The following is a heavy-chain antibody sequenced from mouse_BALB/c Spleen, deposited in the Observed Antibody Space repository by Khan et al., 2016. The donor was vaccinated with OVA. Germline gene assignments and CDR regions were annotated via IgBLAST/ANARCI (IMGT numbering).Heavy chain of an antibody. Sequence: QVQLKQSGTELARPGASVNLSCKASGYTFTDFYINWVKQRSGQGLEWIGEISPGSGDTYYNEKFKGKATLTADKSSSTAYMQLSSLTSEASAVYFWARRNYFGYTFAYWGQVTLVTVSA. CDR1: GYTFTDFY. CDR2: ISPGSGDT. J-gene: IGHJ3*01. V-gene: IGHV1-77*01. D-gene: IGHD1-2*01. CDR3: ARRNYFGYTFAY.